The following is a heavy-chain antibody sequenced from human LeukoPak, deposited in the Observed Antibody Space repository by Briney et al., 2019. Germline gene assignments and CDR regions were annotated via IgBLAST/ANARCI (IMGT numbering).Heavy chain of an antibody. V-gene: IGHV3-48*03. CDR2: ISSSGSSI. CDR1: GFTFSSYE. D-gene: IGHD6-6*01. J-gene: IGHJ4*02. CDR3: ARGGLAARPDY. Sequence: GGSLRLSCAASGFTFSSYEMNWVRQAPGKGLEWVSYISSSGSSIYYADSVKGRFTISRDNAKNSLYLQMNSLRADDTAVYYCARGGLAARPDYWGQGSLVTVSS.